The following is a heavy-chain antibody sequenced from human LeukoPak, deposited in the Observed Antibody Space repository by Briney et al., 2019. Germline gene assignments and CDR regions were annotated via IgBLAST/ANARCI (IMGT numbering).Heavy chain of an antibody. Sequence: GESLKISCQAFGYSFASYWIGWVRQMPGKGLEWMGIIFPDDSETRYSPSFQGQVTISADKSISTAYLQWSSLKASDTAMYYCARRGGEPYQLLYGNWFDPWGQGTLVTVSS. CDR2: IFPDDSET. V-gene: IGHV5-51*01. J-gene: IGHJ5*02. CDR3: ARRGGEPYQLLYGNWFDP. CDR1: GYSFASYW. D-gene: IGHD2-2*02.